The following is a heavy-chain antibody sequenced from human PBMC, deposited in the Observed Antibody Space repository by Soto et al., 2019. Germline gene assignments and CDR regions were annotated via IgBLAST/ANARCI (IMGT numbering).Heavy chain of an antibody. CDR2: IYYSGST. CDR1: GGSISSSSYS. J-gene: IGHJ4*02. CDR3: ARSPYYDILTGSPNSPFYFDY. D-gene: IGHD3-9*01. Sequence: QLQLQESGPGLVKPSETLSLTCTVSGGSISSSSYSWGWIRQPPGKGLEWIGSIYYSGSTSHNPSLRGRVTISIDTSKNQFSLKLSSVTAADTAVYYCARSPYYDILTGSPNSPFYFDYWGQGTLVTVSS. V-gene: IGHV4-39*01.